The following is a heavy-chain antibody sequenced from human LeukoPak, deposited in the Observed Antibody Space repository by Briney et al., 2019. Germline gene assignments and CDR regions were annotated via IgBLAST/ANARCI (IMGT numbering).Heavy chain of an antibody. CDR1: GGSISSSSYY. CDR3: AGDYYDSTPLY. D-gene: IGHD3-22*01. Sequence: SETLSLTCTLSGGSISSSSYYWGWIRQPPGKGLEWIGSIYYSGSTYYNPSLKSRVTISVDTSKNQFSLKLSSVTAADTAVYYCAGDYYDSTPLYWGQGTLVTVSS. V-gene: IGHV4-39*07. J-gene: IGHJ4*02. CDR2: IYYSGST.